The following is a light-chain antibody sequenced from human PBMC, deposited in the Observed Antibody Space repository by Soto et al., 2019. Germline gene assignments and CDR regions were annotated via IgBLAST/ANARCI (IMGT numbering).Light chain of an antibody. V-gene: IGKV3-20*01. CDR1: QSVSSSY. Sequence: EIVLTQSPGTLFLSPGERATLSCRASQSVSSSYLAWYQQKPGQAPRLLIYGASSRATGIPDRFSGSGSGTDLTLTISRLEPEDFAVYYCQQYGSSPWTFGQGTKV. CDR2: GAS. CDR3: QQYGSSPWT. J-gene: IGKJ1*01.